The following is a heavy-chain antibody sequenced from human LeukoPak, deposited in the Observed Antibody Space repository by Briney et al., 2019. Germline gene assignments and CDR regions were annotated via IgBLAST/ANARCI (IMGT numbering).Heavy chain of an antibody. CDR3: ARHITGTTYDY. J-gene: IGHJ4*02. V-gene: IGHV4-30-4*01. D-gene: IGHD1-7*01. Sequence: SQTLSLTCTVSGVSISSADYYWSWIRQPPGRGLEWIGYISYSGSTYYNPSLESRLTISVDTSKSQFSLRLTSVTAADTAVYYCARHITGTTYDYWGQGTLVTVSS. CDR2: ISYSGST. CDR1: GVSISSADYY.